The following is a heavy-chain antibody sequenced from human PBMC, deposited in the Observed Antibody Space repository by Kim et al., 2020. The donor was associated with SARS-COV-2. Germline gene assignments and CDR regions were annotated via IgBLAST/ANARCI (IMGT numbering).Heavy chain of an antibody. J-gene: IGHJ5*02. D-gene: IGHD1-7*01. CDR1: GFTFSDYY. CDR3: ASHWNYVAHPGWFDP. V-gene: IGHV3-11*06. Sequence: GGSLRLSCAASGFTFSDYYMSWIRQAPGKGLEWVSYISSSSSYTNYADSVKGRFTISRDNAKNSLYLQMNSLRAEDTAVYYCASHWNYVAHPGWFDPWGQGTLVTVSS. CDR2: ISSSSSYT.